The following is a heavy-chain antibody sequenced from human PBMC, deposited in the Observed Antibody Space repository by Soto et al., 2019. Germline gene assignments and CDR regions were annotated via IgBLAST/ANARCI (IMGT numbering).Heavy chain of an antibody. CDR1: GFTFSRSA. CDR2: ISGSVGST. V-gene: IGHV3-23*01. Sequence: GGSLRFSCAASGFTFSRSAMSWVRPAPGKRLEWGSAISGSVGSTSYAASVKGRFTISRDTSKTQLYLQMNSLRDDDTAGYKGAKIKSSRRRQIMGGSVGMGYWGEGPVVTVSS. CDR3: AKIKSSRRRQIMGGSVGMGY. J-gene: IGHJ4*03. D-gene: IGHD3-16*01.